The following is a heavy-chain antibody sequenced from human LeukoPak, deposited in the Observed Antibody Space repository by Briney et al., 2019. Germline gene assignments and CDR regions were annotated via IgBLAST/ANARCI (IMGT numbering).Heavy chain of an antibody. J-gene: IGHJ4*02. D-gene: IGHD2-15*01. Sequence: PGGSLRLSCAASGFAFRTYSMHWVRQAPGKGLEWVSAISGSGGSTYYADSVKGRFTISRDNSKNTLYLQMNSLRAEDTAVYYCAKSVVVVAAIDYWGQATLVTVSS. CDR1: GFAFRTYS. CDR2: ISGSGGST. CDR3: AKSVVVVAAIDY. V-gene: IGHV3-23*01.